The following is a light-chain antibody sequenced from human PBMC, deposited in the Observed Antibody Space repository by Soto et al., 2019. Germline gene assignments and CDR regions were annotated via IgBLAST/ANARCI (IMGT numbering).Light chain of an antibody. CDR1: QSVRSK. J-gene: IGKJ5*01. Sequence: EIVMTQSPATLSVSPGERATLSCRASQSVRSKLAWYQQKPGQAPRLLIYDASNRATGIPARFTGSGSETDFTLTISSLEAEDFAVYYCQQRKNWQVTFGQGTRLETK. CDR2: DAS. CDR3: QQRKNWQVT. V-gene: IGKV3D-11*02.